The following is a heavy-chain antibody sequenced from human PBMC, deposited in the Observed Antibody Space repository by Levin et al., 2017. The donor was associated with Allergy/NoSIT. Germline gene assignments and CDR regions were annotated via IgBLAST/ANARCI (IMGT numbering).Heavy chain of an antibody. CDR1: ESTFTDFF. D-gene: IGHD6-13*01. Sequence: GESLKISCKASESTFTDFFIHWVRQAPGQGPEWMGWINPHTGGTEYAQKFRGRVTMTRDTSITTAYLELNRLRSDDTAVYYCARIMGSWDSFDYWGQGTLVTVSS. V-gene: IGHV1-2*02. CDR2: INPHTGGT. CDR3: ARIMGSWDSFDY. J-gene: IGHJ4*02.